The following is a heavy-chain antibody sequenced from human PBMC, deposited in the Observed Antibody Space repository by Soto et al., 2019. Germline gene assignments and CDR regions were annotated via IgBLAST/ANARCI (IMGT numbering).Heavy chain of an antibody. CDR3: ARDMSSIAARPDDY. CDR2: ISYDGSNK. V-gene: IGHV3-30-3*01. CDR1: GFTFSSYA. Sequence: QVQLVESGGGVVQPGRSLRLSCAASGFTFSSYAMHWVRQAPGKGLEWEAVISYDGSNKYYADSVKGRFTISRDNSKNTLYLQMNSLRAEDTAVYYCARDMSSIAARPDDYWGQGTLVTVSS. J-gene: IGHJ4*02. D-gene: IGHD6-6*01.